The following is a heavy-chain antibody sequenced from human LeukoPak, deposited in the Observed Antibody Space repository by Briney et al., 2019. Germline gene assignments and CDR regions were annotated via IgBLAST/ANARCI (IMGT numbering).Heavy chain of an antibody. D-gene: IGHD6-19*01. Sequence: GGSLRLSCAASGFTFSSYGMHWVRQAPGKGLEWVAFIRYDGSNKYYTDSVKGRFTISRDNSKNTLYLQMSSLRAEDTAVYYCARKGAVAGTVDYWGQGTLVTVSS. J-gene: IGHJ4*02. V-gene: IGHV3-30*02. CDR3: ARKGAVAGTVDY. CDR2: IRYDGSNK. CDR1: GFTFSSYG.